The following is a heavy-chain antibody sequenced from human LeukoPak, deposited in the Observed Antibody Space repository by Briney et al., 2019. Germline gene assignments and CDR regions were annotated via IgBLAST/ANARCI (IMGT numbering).Heavy chain of an antibody. D-gene: IGHD5-24*01. CDR2: INPNSGGT. CDR3: ARDAVRDGYNLGLFDY. V-gene: IGHV1-2*02. Sequence: ASVKVSCKASGYTFTGYYMHWVRQAPGQGLEWMGWINPNSGGTNYAQKFQGRVTMTGDTSISTAYMELSRLRSDDTAVYYCARDAVRDGYNLGLFDYWGQGTLVTVSS. CDR1: GYTFTGYY. J-gene: IGHJ4*02.